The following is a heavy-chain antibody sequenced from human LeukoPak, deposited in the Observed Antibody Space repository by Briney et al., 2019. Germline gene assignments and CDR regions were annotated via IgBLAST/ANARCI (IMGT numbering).Heavy chain of an antibody. J-gene: IGHJ3*02. CDR2: ILYDGSNK. Sequence: GGSLRLSCAASVFTLSSYGMHWVRQAPGKGLEWVAFILYDGSNKYYADSVKGRFTISRDNSKNTLYLQMNSLRAEDTAVYYCAKESSIPWIWGKGTMVTVSS. V-gene: IGHV3-30*02. D-gene: IGHD2-2*01. CDR3: AKESSIPWI. CDR1: VFTLSSYG.